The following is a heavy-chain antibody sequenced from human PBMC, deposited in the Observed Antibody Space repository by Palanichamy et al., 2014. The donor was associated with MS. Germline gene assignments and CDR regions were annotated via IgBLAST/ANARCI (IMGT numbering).Heavy chain of an antibody. CDR3: ARVVTVLKY. D-gene: IGHD2-21*02. J-gene: IGHJ4*02. CDR1: GYTFTGYY. V-gene: IGHV1-2*06. CDR2: INPDSGDT. Sequence: QVQPVQSGAEVRKPGASVKVSCKTSGYTFTGYYIHWVRQAPGQGLEWMGRINPDSGDTNYPQKFQGRVTLTRDTSNSTAYMELSRLTSDDTAVYFCARVVTVLKYWGQGTLVTVSS.